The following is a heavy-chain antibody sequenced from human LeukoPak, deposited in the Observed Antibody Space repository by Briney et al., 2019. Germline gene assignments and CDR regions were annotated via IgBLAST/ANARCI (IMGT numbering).Heavy chain of an antibody. Sequence: PSETLSLTCTVSGGPFDSHYWTWIRQPPGKGLEWIAFIYHSGSAVYSPSLRSRVTMSVDRSKRQFSLNLSSVTAADTAVYYCARGVAVGGTTHFDPCRQGTLVTVSS. CDR1: GGPFDSHY. J-gene: IGHJ5*02. D-gene: IGHD6-13*01. V-gene: IGHV4-59*08. CDR3: ARGVAVGGTTHFDP. CDR2: IYHSGSA.